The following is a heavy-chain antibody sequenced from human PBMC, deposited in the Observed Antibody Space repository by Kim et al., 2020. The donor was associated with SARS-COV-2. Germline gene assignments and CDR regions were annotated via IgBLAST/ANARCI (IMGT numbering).Heavy chain of an antibody. J-gene: IGHJ5*02. V-gene: IGHV2-5*01. CDR3: AHSGAAAVAFDP. Sequence: RYSPSLKSRLTITKDTSKNQVVLTMTNMDPVDTATYYCAHSGAAAVAFDPWGQGTLVTVSS. D-gene: IGHD6-13*01.